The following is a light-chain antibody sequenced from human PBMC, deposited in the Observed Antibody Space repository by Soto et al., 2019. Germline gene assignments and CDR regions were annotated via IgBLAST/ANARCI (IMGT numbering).Light chain of an antibody. CDR2: AAS. CDR1: QSISNF. V-gene: IGKV1-39*01. Sequence: DIQMTQSPSSLSASLGDRVTITCRASQSISNFLNWFQHKPGKAPKVLISAASTLQSGVPSRFSGSVSGTDFTLTISSLQPEDSASYYCQQYGGSPFTFGPGTKVDIK. CDR3: QQYGGSPFT. J-gene: IGKJ3*01.